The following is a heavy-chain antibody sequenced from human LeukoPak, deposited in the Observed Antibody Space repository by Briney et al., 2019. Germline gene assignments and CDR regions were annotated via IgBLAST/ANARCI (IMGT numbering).Heavy chain of an antibody. CDR2: ISYDGSNK. J-gene: IGHJ4*02. V-gene: IGHV3-30*04. Sequence: PGGSLRLSCVASGFTFSSYAMNWVRQAPGKGLEWVAVISYDGSNKYYADSVKGRFTISRDNSKNTLYLQMNSLRAEDTAVYYCARADRPGDQYYDSSGFDYWGQGTLVTVSS. D-gene: IGHD3-22*01. CDR1: GFTFSSYA. CDR3: ARADRPGDQYYDSSGFDY.